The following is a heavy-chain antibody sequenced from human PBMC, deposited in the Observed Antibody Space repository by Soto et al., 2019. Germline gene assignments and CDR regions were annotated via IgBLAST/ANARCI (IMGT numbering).Heavy chain of an antibody. CDR2: IGESGTPT. J-gene: IGHJ4*02. D-gene: IGHD2-8*02. Sequence: HPGGSLRLSCAASGFTFSSYAMKWVRQAPGKGLEWVSLIGESGTPTYYADSVKGRFTISRDNARNSLYLQMKSLRAEDTAVYYCARDRFGRFQRSGGACYDFWGQGTRVNVSS. V-gene: IGHV3-48*01. CDR3: ARDRFGRFQRSGGACYDF. CDR1: GFTFSSYA.